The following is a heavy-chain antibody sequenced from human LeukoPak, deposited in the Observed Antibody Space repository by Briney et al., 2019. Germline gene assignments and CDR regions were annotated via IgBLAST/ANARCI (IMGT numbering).Heavy chain of an antibody. CDR1: GFTFSSYW. V-gene: IGHV3-7*01. D-gene: IGHD6-13*01. CDR3: ARDRAAAHFDY. CDR2: IKQDGSEK. J-gene: IGHJ4*02. Sequence: GGSLRLSCAASGFTFSSYWMSWVRQAPGKGLEWVANIKQDGSEKYYVDPVKGRFTISRDNAKNSLYLQMNSLRAEDTAVYYCARDRAAAHFDYWGQGTLVTVSS.